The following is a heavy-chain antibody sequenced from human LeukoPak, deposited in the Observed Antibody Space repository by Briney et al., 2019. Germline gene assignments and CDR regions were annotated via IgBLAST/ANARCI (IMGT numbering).Heavy chain of an antibody. V-gene: IGHV3-33*06. CDR1: GFTFSSYG. D-gene: IGHD3-10*01. Sequence: GGSLRLSCAASGFTFSSYGMHWVRQAPGKGLEWVAVIWYDGSNKYYADSVKGRFTISRDNSKNTLYLQMNSLRAEDTAVYYCAKGGSGSYYRVPLPNWGQGTLVTVSS. J-gene: IGHJ4*02. CDR2: IWYDGSNK. CDR3: AKGGSGSYYRVPLPN.